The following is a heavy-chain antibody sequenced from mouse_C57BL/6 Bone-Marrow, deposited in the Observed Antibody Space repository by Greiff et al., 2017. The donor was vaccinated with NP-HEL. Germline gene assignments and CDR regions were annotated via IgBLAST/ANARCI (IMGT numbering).Heavy chain of an antibody. V-gene: IGHV1-64*01. CDR1: GYTFTSYW. D-gene: IGHD1-1*01. CDR3: AREGYYGRVYYAMDY. J-gene: IGHJ4*01. CDR2: IHPNSGST. Sequence: VQLQQSGAELVKPGASVKLSCKASGYTFTSYWMHWVKQRPGQGLEWIGMIHPNSGSTNYNEKFKSKATLTVDKSSSTAYMQLSSLTSEDSAVYYCAREGYYGRVYYAMDYWGQGTSVTVSS.